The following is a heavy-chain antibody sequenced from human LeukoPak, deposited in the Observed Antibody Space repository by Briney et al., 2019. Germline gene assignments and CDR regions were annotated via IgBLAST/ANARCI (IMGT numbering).Heavy chain of an antibody. CDR2: IYYSGST. CDR3: ARVTFVVVPAAIRSLYYYYYMDV. J-gene: IGHJ6*03. Sequence: SETLSLTCTVSGGSISSSSYYWGWIRQPPGKGLEWIGSIYYSGSTYYNPSLKSRVTISVDTSKNQFSLKLSSVTAADTAVYYCARVTFVVVPAAIRSLYYYYYMDVWGKGTTVTISS. CDR1: GGSISSSSYY. D-gene: IGHD2-2*01. V-gene: IGHV4-39*07.